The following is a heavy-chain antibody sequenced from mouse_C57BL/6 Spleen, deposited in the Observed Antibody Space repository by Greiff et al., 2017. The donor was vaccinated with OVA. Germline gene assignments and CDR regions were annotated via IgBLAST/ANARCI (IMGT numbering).Heavy chain of an antibody. J-gene: IGHJ2*01. CDR2: INPSNGGT. CDR1: GYTFTSYW. Sequence: QVQLQQSGTELVKPGASVKLSCKASGYTFTSYWMHWVKQRPGQGLEWIGNINPSNGGTNYNEKFKSKATLTVDKSSSTAYMQLSSLTSEDSAVYYCAREKTAQATYFDYWGQGTTLTVSS. CDR3: AREKTAQATYFDY. D-gene: IGHD3-2*02. V-gene: IGHV1-53*01.